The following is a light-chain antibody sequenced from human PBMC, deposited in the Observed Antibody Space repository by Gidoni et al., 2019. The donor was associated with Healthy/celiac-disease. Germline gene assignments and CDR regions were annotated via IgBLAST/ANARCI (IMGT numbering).Light chain of an antibody. CDR2: WAS. J-gene: IGKJ4*01. CDR3: QQYYSTPPLT. V-gene: IGKV4-1*01. CDR1: QSVLYSSNNNNY. Sequence: IVMTQSPDSLAASPGERATINSKSSQSVLYSSNNNNYLAWYQQKPGQPPKLLIYWASTRESGVPDRFSGSGSGTDFTLTISSLQAEDVAVYYCQQYYSTPPLTFXGXTKVXIK.